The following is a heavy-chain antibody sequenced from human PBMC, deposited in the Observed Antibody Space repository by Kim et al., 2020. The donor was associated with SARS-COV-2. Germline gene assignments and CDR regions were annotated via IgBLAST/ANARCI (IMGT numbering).Heavy chain of an antibody. V-gene: IGHV3-7*03. CDR3: ARERGTIPTRFDP. D-gene: IGHD3-16*01. J-gene: IGHJ5*02. Sequence: GGSLRLSCAASGFTFSSYWMSWVRQAPGKGLEWVANIKQDGSEKYYVDSVKGRFTISRDNAKNSLYLQMNSLRAEDTAVYYCARERGTIPTRFDPWGQGTLVTVSS. CDR1: GFTFSSYW. CDR2: IKQDGSEK.